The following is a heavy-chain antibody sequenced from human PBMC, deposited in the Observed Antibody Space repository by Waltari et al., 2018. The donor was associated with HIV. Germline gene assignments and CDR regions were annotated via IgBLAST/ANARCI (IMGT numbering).Heavy chain of an antibody. D-gene: IGHD3-10*01. CDR1: GGSISSYY. Sequence: QVQLQESGPGLVKPSETLSLTCTVSGGSISSYYWSWIRQPPGKGLEWIGYIYYSGSTNYNPSLKSRVTISVDTSKNQFSLKLSSVTAADTAVYYCARLIVRKGFGELLSGWHYFDYWGQGTLVTVSS. CDR3: ARLIVRKGFGELLSGWHYFDY. J-gene: IGHJ4*02. CDR2: IYYSGST. V-gene: IGHV4-59*08.